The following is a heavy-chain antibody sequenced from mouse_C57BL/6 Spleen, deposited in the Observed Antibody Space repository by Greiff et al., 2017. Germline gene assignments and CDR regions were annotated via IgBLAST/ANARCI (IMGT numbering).Heavy chain of an antibody. CDR3: ARGATGRRGDFDY. CDR1: GYAFSSSW. D-gene: IGHD3-1*01. V-gene: IGHV1-82*01. CDR2: IYPGDGDT. J-gene: IGHJ2*01. Sequence: VKLQQSGPELVKPGASVKISCKASGYAFSSSWMNWVKQRPGKGLEWIGRIYPGDGDTNYNGKFKGKATLTADKSSSTAYMQLSSLTSEDSAVYFCARGATGRRGDFDYWGQGTTLTVSS.